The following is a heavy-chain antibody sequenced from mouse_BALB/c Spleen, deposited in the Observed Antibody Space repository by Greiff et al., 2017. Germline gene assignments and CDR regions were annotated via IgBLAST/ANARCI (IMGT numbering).Heavy chain of an antibody. Sequence: EVQVIESGAELVKPGASVKLSCTASGFNIKDTYMHWVKQRPEQGLEWIGRIDPANGNTKYDPKFQGKATITADTSSNTAYLQLSSLTSEDTAVYYCARDSSGDYYAMDYWGQGTSVTVSS. CDR3: ARDSSGDYYAMDY. CDR2: IDPANGNT. V-gene: IGHV14-3*02. J-gene: IGHJ4*01. D-gene: IGHD3-2*01. CDR1: GFNIKDTY.